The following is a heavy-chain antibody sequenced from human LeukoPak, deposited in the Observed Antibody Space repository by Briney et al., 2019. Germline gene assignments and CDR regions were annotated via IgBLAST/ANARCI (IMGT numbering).Heavy chain of an antibody. Sequence: SETLSLTCTVSGGSISSHYWSWIRQPPGKGLEWIGYISYSGNSNYNPSLKSRVTISFDTSKNQFSLKLSSVTAADTAVYYCARDSSSWNYFDYWGQGTLVTVSS. CDR2: ISYSGNS. CDR3: ARDSSSWNYFDY. D-gene: IGHD6-13*01. V-gene: IGHV4-59*11. CDR1: GGSISSHY. J-gene: IGHJ4*02.